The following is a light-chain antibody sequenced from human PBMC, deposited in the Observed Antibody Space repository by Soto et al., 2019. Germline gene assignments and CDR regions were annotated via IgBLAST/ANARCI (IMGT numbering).Light chain of an antibody. Sequence: DIVMTQSPDSLAVSLGERATINCKSSQSVLYSSNNKNYLAWYQQKPGQTPKLLIYWASTRESGVPDRFSGSGSGTEFTLTISSLQAVDVAVYYCQQYYSTPLTFGGGTKVEIK. CDR1: QSVLYSSNNKNY. CDR2: WAS. J-gene: IGKJ4*01. V-gene: IGKV4-1*01. CDR3: QQYYSTPLT.